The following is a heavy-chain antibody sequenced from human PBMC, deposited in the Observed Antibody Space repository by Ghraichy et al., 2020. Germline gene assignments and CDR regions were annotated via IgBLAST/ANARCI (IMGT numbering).Heavy chain of an antibody. D-gene: IGHD2-8*02. V-gene: IGHV3-21*01. CDR3: ARGGVGTDY. CDR2: IDSSGNYI. CDR1: GFTFSNYG. Sequence: GGSLGLSCAVSGFTFSNYGMNWVRQAPGKGLEWVSFIDSSGNYINYADSVKGRFTISRDNAKNSLYLQMNSLRTEDTAIYYCARGGVGTDYWGQGTLVTVSS. J-gene: IGHJ4*02.